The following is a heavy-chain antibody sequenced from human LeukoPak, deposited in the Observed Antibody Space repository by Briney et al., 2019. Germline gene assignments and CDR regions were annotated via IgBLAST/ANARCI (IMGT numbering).Heavy chain of an antibody. Sequence: GESLKISCKGSGYSFTSYWIGWVRQMSGKGLEWMGIIYPCDSDTRFSPSFQGQVTISADKSISTAYLQWSSLKASDTAMYYCARGGYCSSTSCYLFDPWGQGTLVTVSS. D-gene: IGHD2-2*01. CDR2: IYPCDSDT. J-gene: IGHJ5*02. CDR3: ARGGYCSSTSCYLFDP. CDR1: GYSFTSYW. V-gene: IGHV5-51*01.